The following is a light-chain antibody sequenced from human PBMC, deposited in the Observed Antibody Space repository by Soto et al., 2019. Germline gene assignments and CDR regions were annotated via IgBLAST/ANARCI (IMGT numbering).Light chain of an antibody. CDR2: SAS. CDR1: QSVSSSH. Sequence: EIVLTQSPGTLSSSPGERATLSCRASQSVSSSHLAWYQQKPGQAPRLLIYSASSRATGIPDRFSGSGSGTDFTLTISRLEPEDIAVYYCQRYGGFGQGTKVEIK. V-gene: IGKV3-20*01. CDR3: QRYGG. J-gene: IGKJ1*01.